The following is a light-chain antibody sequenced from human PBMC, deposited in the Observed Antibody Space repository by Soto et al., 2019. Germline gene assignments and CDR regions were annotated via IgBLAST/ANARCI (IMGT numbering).Light chain of an antibody. J-gene: IGKJ1*01. Sequence: EIVLTQSPGTQSLSPGERVTLSCRASQRVTSSYLAWYQQKPGQAPSLLIYGASSRATGIPDRFSGSGSGTDFSLTISRLEPEDFAVYYCQQYGSSPWTFGQGTKVEI. CDR3: QQYGSSPWT. V-gene: IGKV3-20*01. CDR2: GAS. CDR1: QRVTSSY.